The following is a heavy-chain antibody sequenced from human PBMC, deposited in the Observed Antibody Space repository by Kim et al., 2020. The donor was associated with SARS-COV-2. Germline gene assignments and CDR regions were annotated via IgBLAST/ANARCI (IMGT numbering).Heavy chain of an antibody. CDR1: GFTFSSYA. D-gene: IGHD1-1*01. CDR3: AKTGSMEHYYYYGMDV. J-gene: IGHJ6*02. CDR2: ISGSGGST. V-gene: IGHV3-23*01. Sequence: GGSLRLSCAASGFTFSSYAMSWVRQAPGKGLEWVSAISGSGGSTYYADSVKGRFTISRDNSKNTLYLQMNSLRAEDTAVYYCAKTGSMEHYYYYGMDVWGQGTTVTVSS.